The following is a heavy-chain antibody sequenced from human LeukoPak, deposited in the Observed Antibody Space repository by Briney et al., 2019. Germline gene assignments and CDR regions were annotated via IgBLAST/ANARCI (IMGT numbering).Heavy chain of an antibody. CDR2: IKSKTDGGTT. CDR3: TTKAAMVQLALDY. D-gene: IGHD5-18*01. J-gene: IGHJ4*02. CDR1: GFTFSNAW. Sequence: GGSLRLSCVASGFTFSNAWMNWVRQAPGKGLEWVGRIKSKTDGGTTDYAAPVKGRFTISRDDSKNTLYLQMNSLKTEDTAVYYCTTKAAMVQLALDYWGQGTLVTVSS. V-gene: IGHV3-15*01.